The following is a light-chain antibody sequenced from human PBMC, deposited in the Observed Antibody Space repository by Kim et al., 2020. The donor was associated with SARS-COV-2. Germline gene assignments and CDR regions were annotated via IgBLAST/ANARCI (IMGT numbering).Light chain of an antibody. CDR3: LQCNDWPPEGA. Sequence: PGERVTRSCRASQTVGTNLAWYQQKPGQAPRLLIYGASIKAAGSPDRFSGSGSGTEFTLTISSLQSEDFAIYYCLQCNDWPPEGAFGGGTKVDIK. V-gene: IGKV3-15*01. J-gene: IGKJ4*01. CDR2: GAS. CDR1: QTVGTN.